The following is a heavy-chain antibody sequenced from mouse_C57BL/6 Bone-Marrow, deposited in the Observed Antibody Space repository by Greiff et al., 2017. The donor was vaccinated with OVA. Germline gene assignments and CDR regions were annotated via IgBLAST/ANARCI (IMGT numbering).Heavy chain of an antibody. J-gene: IGHJ2*01. V-gene: IGHV3-6*01. CDR2: ISYDGSN. CDR3: ARESNSYYFDY. D-gene: IGHD2-5*01. CDR1: GYSITSGYY. Sequence: ESGPGLVKPSQSLSLTCSVTGYSITSGYYWNWIRQFPGNKLEWMGYISYDGSNNYNPSLKNRISITRDTSKNQFCLKLNSVTTEDTATYYCARESNSYYFDYWGQGTTLTVSS.